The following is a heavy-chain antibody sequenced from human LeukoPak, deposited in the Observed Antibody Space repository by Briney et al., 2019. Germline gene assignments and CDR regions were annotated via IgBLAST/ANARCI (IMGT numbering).Heavy chain of an antibody. J-gene: IGHJ4*02. D-gene: IGHD1-26*01. CDR1: GYTFSGYG. CDR3: ARDQRNSGSYRFEY. CDR2: ITGNNGNT. Sequence: GASVKVSCKTSGYTFSGYGISWVRQAPGQGLEWMGWITGNNGNTTYAPSPQGRVTMTTDTSTNTAYMELTSLKSDDTAAYYCARDQRNSGSYRFEYWGQGTLVTVSS. V-gene: IGHV1-18*01.